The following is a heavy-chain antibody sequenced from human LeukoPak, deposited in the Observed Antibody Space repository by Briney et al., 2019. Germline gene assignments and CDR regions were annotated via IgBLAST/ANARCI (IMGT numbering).Heavy chain of an antibody. CDR1: GFTFNDYY. CDR3: ATDGAGFDS. Sequence: PGGSLRLSCAASGFTFNDYYMSWIRQAPGKGLEWLSYINIGGTNTHYADSVKGRFTISRDNAKKSLYLEMNNLRAEDTAVYYCATDGAGFDSWGQGVLVTVSS. J-gene: IGHJ5*01. V-gene: IGHV3-11*01. CDR2: INIGGTNT.